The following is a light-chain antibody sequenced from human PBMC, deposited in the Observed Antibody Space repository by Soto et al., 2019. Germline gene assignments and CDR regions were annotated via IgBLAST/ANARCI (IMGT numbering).Light chain of an antibody. V-gene: IGKV3D-15*01. CDR3: QQYNNWPFT. CDR2: GAS. J-gene: IGKJ3*01. CDR1: QSVSSN. Sequence: EIVMTQPPATLSVSPGERAIVSCRASQSVSSNLAWYQQKPGQVPRLLIYGASTRATGIPARFSGSGSGTEFTLTISSLQSEDFAVYYCQQYNNWPFTFGPGTKVDIK.